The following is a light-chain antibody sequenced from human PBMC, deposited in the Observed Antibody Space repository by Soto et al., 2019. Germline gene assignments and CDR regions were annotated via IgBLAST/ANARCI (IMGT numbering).Light chain of an antibody. CDR3: HQYGILPRT. J-gene: IGKJ1*01. V-gene: IGKV3-20*01. CDR2: GAS. Sequence: EIVLTQSPGNLSMSPGERATLSCRASQSLTNNYLAWFQQKPGQAPRLLIYGASNRPTDIPDRFSGSGSGTDFSLTISRLEPEDFAVYYCHQYGILPRTFGQGTKVDIK. CDR1: QSLTNNY.